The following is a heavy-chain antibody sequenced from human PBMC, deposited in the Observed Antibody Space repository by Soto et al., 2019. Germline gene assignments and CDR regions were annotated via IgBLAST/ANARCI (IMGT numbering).Heavy chain of an antibody. D-gene: IGHD3-22*01. CDR1: GGTFSSYA. J-gene: IGHJ6*02. CDR2: IIPIFGTA. V-gene: IGHV1-69*01. CDR3: ARDVYYDSSGYYGLRYYYGMDV. Sequence: QVPLVQSGAEVKKPGSSVKVSCKASGGTFSSYAISWVRQAPGQGLEWMGGIIPIFGTANYAQKFQGRVTITADESTSTAYMELSSLRSEDTAVYYCARDVYYDSSGYYGLRYYYGMDVWGQGTTVTVSS.